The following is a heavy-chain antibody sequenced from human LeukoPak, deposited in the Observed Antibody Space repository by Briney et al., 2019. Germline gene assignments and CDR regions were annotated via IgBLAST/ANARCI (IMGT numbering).Heavy chain of an antibody. CDR1: GYSISSSSYY. CDR3: ARAPTQYSYGSYYFDY. J-gene: IGHJ4*02. D-gene: IGHD5-18*01. Sequence: SETLSLTCTVSGYSISSSSYYWGWIRQPPGKGLEWIGSIYYSGSTYYNPSLKSRVTISVDTSKNQFSLKLSSVTAADTAVYYCARAPTQYSYGSYYFDYWGQGTLVTVSS. CDR2: IYYSGST. V-gene: IGHV4-39*07.